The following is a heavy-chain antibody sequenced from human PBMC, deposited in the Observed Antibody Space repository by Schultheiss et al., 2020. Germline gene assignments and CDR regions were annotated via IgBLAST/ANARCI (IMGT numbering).Heavy chain of an antibody. CDR2: IYYSGST. J-gene: IGHJ4*02. CDR3: ARQLSNYDYVWGSYRLGLYYFDY. CDR1: GGSISSGSYY. D-gene: IGHD3-16*02. V-gene: IGHV4-39*01. Sequence: SETLSLTCTVSGGSISSGSYYWGWIRQPPGKGLEWIGSIYYSGSTYYNPSLKSRVTISVDTSKNQFSLKLSSVTAADTAVYYCARQLSNYDYVWGSYRLGLYYFDYWGQGTLVTVSS.